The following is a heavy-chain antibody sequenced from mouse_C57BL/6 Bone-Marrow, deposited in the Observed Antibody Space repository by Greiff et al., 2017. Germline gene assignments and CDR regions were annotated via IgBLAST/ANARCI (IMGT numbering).Heavy chain of an antibody. J-gene: IGHJ4*01. CDR2: IWGDGRT. Sequence: QVPLKGSGPCLVAPSQSLSLPFPVSGFSLTSYGVNWVPQPPGKGLEWLGVIWGDGRTNYHSALISRRSISKDNSKSQVFLKLNSLQTDDTATYYCAKQIYDGYYVYYAMDYWGQGTSVTVSS. CDR3: AKQIYDGYYVYYAMDY. D-gene: IGHD2-3*01. CDR1: GFSLTSYG. V-gene: IGHV2-3*01.